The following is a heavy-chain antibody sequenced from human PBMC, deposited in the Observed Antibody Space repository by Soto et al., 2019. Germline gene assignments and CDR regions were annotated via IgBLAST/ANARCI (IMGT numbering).Heavy chain of an antibody. CDR1: GYTFTGHY. V-gene: IGHV1-2*02. J-gene: IGHJ4*02. D-gene: IGHD1-26*01. CDR3: GRGRSGQIVVFY. CDR2: IGPESGAT. Sequence: XSVKGSCEASGYTFTGHYIHWVRQAPEQGPEWMGEIGPESGATRYSQRFQGRVTMTRDMSITTVYMELNNLSPDDTAVYYCGRGRSGQIVVFYWGQGTPVTVSS.